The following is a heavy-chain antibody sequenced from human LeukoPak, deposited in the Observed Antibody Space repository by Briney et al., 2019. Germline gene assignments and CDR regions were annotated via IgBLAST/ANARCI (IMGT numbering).Heavy chain of an antibody. J-gene: IGHJ4*02. CDR3: AKDGYNYDSSGHFDY. Sequence: PGRSLRLSCAASGFTFSSYGMHWVRQAPGKGLEWVAVISYDGSNKYYADSVKGRFTISRDNSKNALYLEINNLRAEDTAVYYCAKDGYNYDSSGHFDYWGQGTLVTVSS. D-gene: IGHD3-22*01. V-gene: IGHV3-30*18. CDR2: ISYDGSNK. CDR1: GFTFSSYG.